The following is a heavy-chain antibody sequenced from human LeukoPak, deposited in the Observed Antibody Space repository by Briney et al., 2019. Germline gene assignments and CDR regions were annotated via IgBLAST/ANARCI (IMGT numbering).Heavy chain of an antibody. J-gene: IGHJ4*02. CDR1: GFTFSSYG. D-gene: IGHD6-6*01. Sequence: GGSLRLSCAASGFTFSSYGMHWVRQAPGKGLEWVAVISYDGSNKYYADSVKGRFTISRDNSKNTLYLQMNSLRAEDTAVYYCAKMGYSSSSGDYWGQGTLVTVSS. CDR2: ISYDGSNK. V-gene: IGHV3-30*18. CDR3: AKMGYSSSSGDY.